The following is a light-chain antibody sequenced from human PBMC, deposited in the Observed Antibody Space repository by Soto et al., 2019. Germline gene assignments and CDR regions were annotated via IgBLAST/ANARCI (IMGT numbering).Light chain of an antibody. CDR2: KAS. Sequence: DIQITQSPSTLSASVGDRVTITCRASESINNWLAWYQQKPGKAPKLLIYKASSLESGVPSRFSGSGSGTEFTLTISSLQPDDFATYYCQQYYNYSEYTFGQGTKLEIK. V-gene: IGKV1-5*03. CDR1: ESINNW. CDR3: QQYYNYSEYT. J-gene: IGKJ2*01.